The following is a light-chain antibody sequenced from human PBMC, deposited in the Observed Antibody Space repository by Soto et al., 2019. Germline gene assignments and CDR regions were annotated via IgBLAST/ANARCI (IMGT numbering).Light chain of an antibody. CDR3: QQYGSSLYT. V-gene: IGKV3-20*01. CDR1: QSVSSSY. CDR2: GAS. J-gene: IGKJ2*01. Sequence: EIVLTQSPGTLSLSPGERATLSCRASQSVSSSYLAWYQQKPGQAPRLLIYGASSRATGIPDRFSGSGSGTDFPLTISRLEPEDFAVYYCQQYGSSLYTFGQWTTLEIK.